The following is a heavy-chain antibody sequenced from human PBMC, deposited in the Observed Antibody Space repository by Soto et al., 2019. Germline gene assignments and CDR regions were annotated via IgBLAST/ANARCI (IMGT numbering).Heavy chain of an antibody. CDR2: ISGSGGST. CDR1: GFTFSNAW. Sequence: GGSLRLSCAASGFTFSNAWMSWVRQAPGKGLEWVSAISGSGGSTYYADSVKGRFTISRDNSKNTLYLQMNSLRAEDTAVYYCAKDYCSSTSCYNFDYWGQGTLVTVSS. CDR3: AKDYCSSTSCYNFDY. D-gene: IGHD2-2*02. J-gene: IGHJ4*02. V-gene: IGHV3-23*01.